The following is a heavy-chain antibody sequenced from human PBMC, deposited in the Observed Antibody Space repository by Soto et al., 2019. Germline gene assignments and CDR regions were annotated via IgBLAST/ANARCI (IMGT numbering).Heavy chain of an antibody. Sequence: QVQLVQSGAEVKKPGASVKVSCKASGYTFTNYAMHWVRQAPGQRLEWMGWINAGNGNTKYSQKFQGRVTITRDTSAIVAYMWMTRPRAEETAVYSWGRGSGLTRFGPWGQGTLVTVSS. V-gene: IGHV1-3*01. CDR3: GRGSGLTRFGP. CDR1: GYTFTNYA. CDR2: INAGNGNT. D-gene: IGHD3-10*01. J-gene: IGHJ5*02.